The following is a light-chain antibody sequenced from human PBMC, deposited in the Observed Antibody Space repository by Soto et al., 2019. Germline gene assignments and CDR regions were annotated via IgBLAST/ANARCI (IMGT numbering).Light chain of an antibody. V-gene: IGLV2-14*01. CDR2: EVS. J-gene: IGLJ3*02. CDR3: SSYTSSSTLEV. CDR1: NSDVGGYNY. Sequence: QSALTQPASVSGSPGQSITISCTGTNSDVGGYNYVSWYQQHPGKVPKLMIYEVSNRPSGVSNRFSGSKSGNTASLTISGLQAEDEADYYCSSYTSSSTLEVFGGGTKLTVL.